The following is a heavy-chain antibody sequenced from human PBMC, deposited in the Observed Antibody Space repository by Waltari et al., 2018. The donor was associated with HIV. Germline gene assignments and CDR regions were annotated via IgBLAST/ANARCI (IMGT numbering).Heavy chain of an antibody. CDR1: GGSIRSYF. Sequence: QVQLQESGPGLVKPSETLSLTCTVPGGSIRSYFWSWIRQPAGKGLEWIGRIYTSGSTNYNPSLKSRVTMSVDTSKNQFSLKLSSVTAADTAVYYCARGIASGSYYYGMDVWGQGTTVTVSS. V-gene: IGHV4-4*07. D-gene: IGHD6-13*01. J-gene: IGHJ6*02. CDR3: ARGIASGSYYYGMDV. CDR2: IYTSGST.